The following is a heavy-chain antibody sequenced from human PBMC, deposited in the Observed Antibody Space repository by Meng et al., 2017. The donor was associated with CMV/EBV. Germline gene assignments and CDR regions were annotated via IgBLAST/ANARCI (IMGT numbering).Heavy chain of an antibody. J-gene: IGHJ6*02. CDR3: ARGVVPAALGDYYYGMDV. V-gene: IGHV3-30-3*01. CDR1: GFTFSGYA. CDR2: ISYDGSNK. D-gene: IGHD2-2*01. Sequence: LSLTCAASGFTFSGYAMHWVRQAPGKGLEWVAVISYDGSNKYYADSVKGRFTISRDNSKYTLYLQMNSLRAEDTAVYYCARGVVPAALGDYYYGMDVWGQGTTVTVSS.